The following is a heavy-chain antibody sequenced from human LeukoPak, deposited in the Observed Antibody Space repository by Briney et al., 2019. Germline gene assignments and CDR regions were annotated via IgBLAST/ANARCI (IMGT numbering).Heavy chain of an antibody. V-gene: IGHV1-2*02. CDR3: ARDEGITGRFDY. CDR2: INPNTGAT. Sequence: ASVKVSCKASGYTFTGYYMHWVRQAPGQGLEWMGWINPNTGATKYAQKFQGRVTMTRDTTLRTAYMEMSRLRSDDTAIYYCARDEGITGRFDYWGQGTLVAVSS. CDR1: GYTFTGYY. D-gene: IGHD1-20*01. J-gene: IGHJ4*02.